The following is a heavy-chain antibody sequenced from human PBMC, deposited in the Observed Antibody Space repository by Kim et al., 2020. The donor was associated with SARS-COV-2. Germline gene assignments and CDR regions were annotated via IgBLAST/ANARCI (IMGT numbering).Heavy chain of an antibody. Sequence: ASVKVSCKASGYTFTSYYMHWVRQAPGQGLEWMGIINPSGGSTSYAQKFQGRVTMTRDTSTSTVYMELSSLRSEDTAVYYCARDQRGHIVVVTAKGNWYFDLWGRGTLVTVSS. D-gene: IGHD2-21*02. J-gene: IGHJ2*01. CDR2: INPSGGST. CDR1: GYTFTSYY. CDR3: ARDQRGHIVVVTAKGNWYFDL. V-gene: IGHV1-46*01.